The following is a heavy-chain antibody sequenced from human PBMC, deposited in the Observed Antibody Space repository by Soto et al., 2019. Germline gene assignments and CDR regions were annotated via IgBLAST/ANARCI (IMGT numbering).Heavy chain of an antibody. CDR2: ISGSGGST. Sequence: EVQLLESGGGLVEPGGSLRLSCAASGFTFSNYPMTWVRQAPGKGLEWVSSISGSGGSTYYADSVKGRVTISRDNSKNTLYLQMNSRRAEDTAVYYCAKEQAHSYAETSSIFDYWGQGTLVTVSS. J-gene: IGHJ4*02. CDR1: GFTFSNYP. D-gene: IGHD5-18*01. CDR3: AKEQAHSYAETSSIFDY. V-gene: IGHV3-23*01.